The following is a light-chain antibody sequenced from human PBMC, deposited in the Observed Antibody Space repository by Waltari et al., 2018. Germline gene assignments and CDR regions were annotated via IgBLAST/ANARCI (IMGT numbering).Light chain of an antibody. CDR2: LGS. CDR3: MQALQTPFT. V-gene: IGKV2-28*01. J-gene: IGKJ3*01. Sequence: DIVMTQSPLSLPVTPGEPASISCRSTQSLLHSSGNNFFDWYLQKPGHSPQLLIYLGSNRASGVPDRFSGSGSGTDFTLKISRVEAEDVGVYYCMQALQTPFTFGPGTKVDIK. CDR1: QSLLHSSGNNF.